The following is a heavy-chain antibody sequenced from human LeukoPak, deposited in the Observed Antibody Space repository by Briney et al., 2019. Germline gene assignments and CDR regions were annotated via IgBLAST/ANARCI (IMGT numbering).Heavy chain of an antibody. CDR3: AKEGLVTAPFDS. V-gene: IGHV3-23*01. Sequence: PGGSLRLSCASPGFTFSSFEMNWVRQAPGKGLEWVSTVSGSGGSTYYADSVKGRFTISRDNSKTTVFLHMNSLRAEDTAVYYCAKEGLVTAPFDSWGQGTLVTVSS. CDR2: VSGSGGST. CDR1: GFTFSSFE. D-gene: IGHD5-18*01. J-gene: IGHJ4*02.